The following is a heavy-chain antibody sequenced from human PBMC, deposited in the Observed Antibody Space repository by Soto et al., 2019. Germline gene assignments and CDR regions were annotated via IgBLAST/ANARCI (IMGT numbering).Heavy chain of an antibody. J-gene: IGHJ4*02. CDR2: INHSGST. CDR1: GGSFSGYY. CDR3: ARVGALWFGEDY. V-gene: IGHV4-34*01. D-gene: IGHD3-10*01. Sequence: PSETLSLTCAVYGGSFSGYYWSWIRQPPGKGLEWIGEINHSGSTNYNPSLKSRVTISVDTSKNQFSLKLSSVTAADTAVYYCARVGALWFGEDYWGQGTLVTVSS.